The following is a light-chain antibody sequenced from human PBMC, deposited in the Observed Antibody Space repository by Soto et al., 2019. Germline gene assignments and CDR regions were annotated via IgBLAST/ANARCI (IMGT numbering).Light chain of an antibody. CDR3: LSYTTSSTYG. V-gene: IGLV2-14*03. Sequence: QSVLTQPASVSGSPGQSIAISCTGTSGDIGGYNYVSWYQQHPGRAPKLVIYDVSNRPSGVSTRFSGSKSDNTASLTISRLQPEDEGDYYCLSYTTSSTYGFGTGTKVTVL. J-gene: IGLJ1*01. CDR2: DVS. CDR1: SGDIGGYNY.